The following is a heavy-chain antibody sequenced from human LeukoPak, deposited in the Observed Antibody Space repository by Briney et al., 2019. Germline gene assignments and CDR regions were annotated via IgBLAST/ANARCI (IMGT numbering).Heavy chain of an antibody. D-gene: IGHD5-12*01. CDR2: IRSSSET. J-gene: IGHJ5*02. CDR3: ARDAGNSGYGCDL. CDR1: GFTFSDYY. Sequence: GGSLRLSCAASGFTFSDYYMSWIRQAPGKGLEWVSHIRSSSETFYADSVKGRFTTSRDNARNSLYLQMNNLRGEDTAIYYCARDAGNSGYGCDLWGQGTLVTVSS. V-gene: IGHV3-11*06.